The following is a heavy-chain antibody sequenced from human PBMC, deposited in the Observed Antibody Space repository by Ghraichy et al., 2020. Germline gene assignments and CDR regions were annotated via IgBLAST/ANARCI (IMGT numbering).Heavy chain of an antibody. Sequence: GESLNISCAASGFTVSSNYMSWVRQAPGKGLEWVSVIYSGGSTYYADSVKGRFTISRDNSKNTLYLQMNSLRAEDTAVYYCARAYGDYDYWGQGTLVTVSS. V-gene: IGHV3-53*01. CDR3: ARAYGDYDY. CDR1: GFTVSSNY. J-gene: IGHJ4*02. CDR2: IYSGGST. D-gene: IGHD4-17*01.